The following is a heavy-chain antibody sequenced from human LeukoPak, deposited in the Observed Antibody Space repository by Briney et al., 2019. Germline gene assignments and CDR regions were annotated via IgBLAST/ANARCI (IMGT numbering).Heavy chain of an antibody. J-gene: IGHJ6*03. CDR1: GYTFTSYD. CDR3: AREGSGSYYLSHYYYMDV. V-gene: IGHV1-8*01. CDR2: MNPNSGNT. D-gene: IGHD3-10*01. Sequence: ATVKVSCKASGYTFTSYDINWVRQATGQGLEWMGWMNPNSGNTGYAQKFQGRVTMTRNTSISTAYMELSSLRSEDTAVYYCAREGSGSYYLSHYYYMDVWGKGTTVTISS.